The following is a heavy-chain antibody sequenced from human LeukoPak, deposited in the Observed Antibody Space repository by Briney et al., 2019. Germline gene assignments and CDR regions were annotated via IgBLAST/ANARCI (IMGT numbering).Heavy chain of an antibody. CDR3: ARTVTSFYYFDS. V-gene: IGHV3-21*01. J-gene: IGHJ4*02. CDR1: GFTFSSYS. D-gene: IGHD4-17*01. CDR2: ISSSSSYI. Sequence: GRSLRLSCAASGFTFSSYSMNWVRQAPGKGLEWVSSISSSSSYIYYADSVKGRFTISRDNAKNSLYLQMNSLRDEDTAVYYCARTVTSFYYFDSWGQGALVTVSA.